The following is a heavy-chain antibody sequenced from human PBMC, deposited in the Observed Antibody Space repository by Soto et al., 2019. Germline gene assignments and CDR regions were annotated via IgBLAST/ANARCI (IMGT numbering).Heavy chain of an antibody. D-gene: IGHD1-1*01. V-gene: IGHV3-23*01. CDR2: ISGSGATT. CDR1: GFIFSNYA. CDR3: TKGGIPRRYNIPKVDFDY. Sequence: PGGSLRLSCAASGFIFSNYAMSWVRQAPGKGLEWVSAISGSGATTYYPDSVKGRFTISRDNSKNTLYLQMNSLRAEGTAVYYCTKGGIPRRYNIPKVDFDYWGQGSLVTVSS. J-gene: IGHJ4*02.